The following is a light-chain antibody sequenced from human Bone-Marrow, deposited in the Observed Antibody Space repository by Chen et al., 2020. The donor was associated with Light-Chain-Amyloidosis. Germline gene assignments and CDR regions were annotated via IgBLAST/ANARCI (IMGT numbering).Light chain of an antibody. V-gene: IGKV3-20*01. CDR3: QHCGHSPKT. J-gene: IGKJ1*01. Sequence: IVLTQSPGTLSLSPGERATLSCMTSQSISASYLAWYPHKPGQAPRLLMYDASTRATGIPDRFSGSGSGTDFTLSISRLEPEDFAVYYCQHCGHSPKTFGQGTKVEIK. CDR1: QSISASY. CDR2: DAS.